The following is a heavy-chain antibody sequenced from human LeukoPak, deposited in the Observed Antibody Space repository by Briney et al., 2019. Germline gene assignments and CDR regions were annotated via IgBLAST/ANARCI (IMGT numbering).Heavy chain of an antibody. CDR2: ISDNGGGT. Sequence: GGSLRLSCVASGFIFRNYAMSWVRQAPGEGLEWVSGISDNGGGTYYADSVKGRFTISRDNSKNMLYLQMNSLRAEDTAVYYCAKESGALGAPLYDYWGRGILVTAS. D-gene: IGHD4/OR15-4a*01. V-gene: IGHV3-23*01. CDR3: AKESGALGAPLYDY. CDR1: GFIFRNYA. J-gene: IGHJ4*02.